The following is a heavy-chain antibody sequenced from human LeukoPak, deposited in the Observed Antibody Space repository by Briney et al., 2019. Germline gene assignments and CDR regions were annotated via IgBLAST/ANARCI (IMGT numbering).Heavy chain of an antibody. CDR3: ARMGRPYDY. CDR1: GYSIDSYY. CDR2: IYHSGTT. D-gene: IGHD2-15*01. Sequence: SETLSLTCAVSGYSIDSYYWGWIRQPPGKTLEWIGSIYHSGTTYYNPSLTSRVTILVDTSKNQFSLKLSSVTAADTAVYYCARMGRPYDYWGQGTLVTVSS. V-gene: IGHV4-38-2*01. J-gene: IGHJ4*02.